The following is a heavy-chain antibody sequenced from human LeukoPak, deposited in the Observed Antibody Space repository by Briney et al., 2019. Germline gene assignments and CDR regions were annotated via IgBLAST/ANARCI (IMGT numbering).Heavy chain of an antibody. CDR3: AKDRVYYDSSGYYRDAFDI. D-gene: IGHD3-22*01. J-gene: IGHJ3*02. CDR1: GFTFSSYA. Sequence: GGSLRLSCAASGFTFSSYAMSWVRQAPGKGLEWVSAISGSGGSTYYADSVKGRFTISRDNSKNTLYLQMNSLRAEDTAVYYCAKDRVYYDSSGYYRDAFDIWGQGTMVTVSS. V-gene: IGHV3-23*01. CDR2: ISGSGGST.